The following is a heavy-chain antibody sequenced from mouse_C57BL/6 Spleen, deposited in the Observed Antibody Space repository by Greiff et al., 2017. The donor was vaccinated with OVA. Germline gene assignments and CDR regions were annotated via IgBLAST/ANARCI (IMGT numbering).Heavy chain of an antibody. D-gene: IGHD2-5*01. CDR2: ISDGGSYT. CDR1: GFTFSSYA. V-gene: IGHV5-4*01. Sequence: EVKLQESGGGLVKPGGSLKLSCAASGFTFSSYAMSWVRQTPEKRLEWVATISDGGSYTYYPDNVKGRFTISRDNAKNNLYLQMSHLKSEDTAMYYCARDDSNQYYFDYWGQGTTLTVSS. CDR3: ARDDSNQYYFDY. J-gene: IGHJ2*01.